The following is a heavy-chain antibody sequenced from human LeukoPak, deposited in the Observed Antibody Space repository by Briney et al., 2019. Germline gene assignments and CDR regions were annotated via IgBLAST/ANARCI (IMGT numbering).Heavy chain of an antibody. V-gene: IGHV4-31*03. CDR3: ALLKRDAFDI. J-gene: IGHJ3*02. CDR1: GGSISSGGYY. D-gene: IGHD1-1*01. CDR2: IYYSGST. Sequence: SETLSLTCTVSGGSISSGGYYWSWIRQHPGKGLEWIGYIYYSGSTYYNPSLKSRVTISVDTSKNQFSLKLSSVTAADTAVYYCALLKRDAFDIWGQGTMVTVSS.